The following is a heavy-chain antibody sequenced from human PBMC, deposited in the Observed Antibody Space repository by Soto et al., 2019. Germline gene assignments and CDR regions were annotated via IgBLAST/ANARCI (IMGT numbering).Heavy chain of an antibody. V-gene: IGHV1-69*06. CDR1: GGTFSSYA. CDR2: IIPIFGTA. J-gene: IGHJ2*01. CDR3: AQKKNYKLEADGTRRWYFDL. D-gene: IGHD6-13*01. Sequence: QVQLVQSGAEVKKPGSSVKVSCKASGGTFSSYAISWLRQAPGQGLEWMVGIIPIFGTANYAQKFQGRVTITAAKSTRTAYMELSSRRSEDTAVYYCAQKKNYKLEADGTRRWYFDLWGRGTLVTVSS.